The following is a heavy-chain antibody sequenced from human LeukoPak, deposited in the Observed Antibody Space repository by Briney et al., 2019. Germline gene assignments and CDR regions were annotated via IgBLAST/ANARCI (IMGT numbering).Heavy chain of an antibody. J-gene: IGHJ4*02. CDR1: GYTFTSYG. V-gene: IGHV1-18*01. CDR3: ARLVEDYFNSGSYFSYFDY. Sequence: GASVKVSCKASGYTFTSYGINWVRQAPGQGLEWMGWISAYNGNTNYAQKLQGRITLTTDTSTSTAYMDLRSLRSDDTAVYCCARLVEDYFNSGSYFSYFDYWGQGTLVTVSS. D-gene: IGHD3-10*01. CDR2: ISAYNGNT.